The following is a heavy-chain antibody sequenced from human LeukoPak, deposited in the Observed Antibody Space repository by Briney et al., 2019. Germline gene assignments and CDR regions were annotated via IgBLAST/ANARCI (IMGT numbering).Heavy chain of an antibody. J-gene: IGHJ6*03. V-gene: IGHV3-30*02. CDR2: IRFDGSNK. CDR3: AKGNCGGDCYTYYYFYMDV. CDR1: GFTFSSYG. Sequence: AGGSLRLSCAASGFTFSSYGMHWVREAPGKGLEWVAFIRFDGSNKYYADSVKGRFTISRDNSKNTLYLQINGLRAEDTAVYYCAKGNCGGDCYTYYYFYMDVWGKGTTVTVSS. D-gene: IGHD2-21*02.